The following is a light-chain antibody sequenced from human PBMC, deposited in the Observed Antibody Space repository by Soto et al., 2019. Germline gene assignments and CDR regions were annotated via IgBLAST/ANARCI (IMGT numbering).Light chain of an antibody. J-gene: IGKJ1*01. CDR2: DAS. V-gene: IGKV3-15*01. CDR1: QSVSRN. Sequence: EIVMTQSPATLSVSPGERATVSCRASQSVSRNVAWYQQKPGQAPRLLIHDASTRATGISVRFSGSGSGTEFTLTISSLQSEDFAVYYCQQYNNWLWTFGQGTKVEIK. CDR3: QQYNNWLWT.